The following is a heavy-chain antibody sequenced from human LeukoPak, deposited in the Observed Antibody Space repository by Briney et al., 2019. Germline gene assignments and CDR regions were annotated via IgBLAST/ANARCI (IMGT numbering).Heavy chain of an antibody. Sequence: GGSLRLSCAAPGFTSMNYAMNWVRQAPGKGREWVSVFIGSSGTTDYADSVKGRFTISRDTSKNTVFLQMNSLRAEDTAIYYCAKGAYDYIEMGYFDSWGQGSLVTVSS. J-gene: IGHJ4*02. D-gene: IGHD5-12*01. CDR3: AKGAYDYIEMGYFDS. CDR2: FIGSSGTT. V-gene: IGHV3-23*01. CDR1: GFTSMNYA.